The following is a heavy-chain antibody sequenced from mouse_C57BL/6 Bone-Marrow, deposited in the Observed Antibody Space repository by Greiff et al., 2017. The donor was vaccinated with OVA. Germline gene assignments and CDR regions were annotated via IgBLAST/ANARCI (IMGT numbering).Heavy chain of an antibody. D-gene: IGHD1-1*01. J-gene: IGHJ3*01. CDR3: ARVDITVVDEAY. CDR2: ISYDGSN. CDR1: GYSITSGYY. V-gene: IGHV3-6*01. Sequence: EVKLMESGPGLVKPSQSLSLTCSVTGYSITSGYYWYWIRQFPGNKLEWMGYISYDGSNNYNPSLKNRISITRDTSKNHCFLKLNSVTTEDTATYFCARVDITVVDEAYWGQGTLVTVSA.